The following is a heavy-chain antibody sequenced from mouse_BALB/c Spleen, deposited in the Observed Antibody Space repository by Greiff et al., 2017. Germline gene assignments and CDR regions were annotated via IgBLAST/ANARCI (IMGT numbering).Heavy chain of an antibody. V-gene: IGHV5-9-4*01. Sequence: DVHLVESGGGLVKPGGSLKLSCAASGFTFSSYAMSWVRQSPEKRLEWVAEISSGGSYTYYPDTVTGRFTISRDNAKNTLYLEMSSLRSEDTAMYYCAKGGGTSYFDYWGQGTTLTVSS. CDR3: AKGGGTSYFDY. CDR1: GFTFSSYA. CDR2: ISSGGSYT. D-gene: IGHD4-1*01. J-gene: IGHJ2*01.